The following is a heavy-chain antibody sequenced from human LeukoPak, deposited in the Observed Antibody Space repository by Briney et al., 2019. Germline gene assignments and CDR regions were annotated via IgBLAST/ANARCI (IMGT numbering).Heavy chain of an antibody. Sequence: GGSMRLSCAASGFTFSSYGVHWVRQAPGKGLEWVAVVSHDGSNKYYADSVKGRFTISRDNSKNTLYLQMNSLRAEDTAVYYCANTVSNYGGAFDIWGQGTMVTVSS. CDR2: VSHDGSNK. CDR3: ANTVSNYGGAFDI. D-gene: IGHD4-23*01. J-gene: IGHJ3*02. V-gene: IGHV3-30*18. CDR1: GFTFSSYG.